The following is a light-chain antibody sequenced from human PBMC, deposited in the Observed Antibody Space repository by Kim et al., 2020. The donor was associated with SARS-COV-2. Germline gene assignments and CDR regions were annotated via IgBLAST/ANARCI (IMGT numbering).Light chain of an antibody. CDR3: VIWHSRTWV. CDR2: YRSDSDK. Sequence: QLVLTQPPSLSASPGTSASLTCTLRSGINVANYRIYWYQQKPGSPPQYLLRYRSDSDKEQGSGVPSRFSGFKDASANAGILHISGLQSEDEADYYCVIWHSRTWVFGGGTQLTVL. V-gene: IGLV5-45*01. CDR1: SGINVANYR. J-gene: IGLJ3*02.